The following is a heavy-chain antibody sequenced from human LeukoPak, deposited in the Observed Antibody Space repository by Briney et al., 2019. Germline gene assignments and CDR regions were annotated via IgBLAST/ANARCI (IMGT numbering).Heavy chain of an antibody. CDR2: IAYDGSNK. D-gene: IGHD1-1*01. J-gene: IGHJ6*02. CDR3: AKEKAIATINYGLDV. CDR1: GFIFDTYG. Sequence: GRSLRLSCAASGFIFDTYGMLWVRQAPGKGLEWVADIAYDGSNKVYADSVKGRFTISRDNSKNTLYLQMNSLRGEDTAVYYCAKEKAIATINYGLDVWGQGTTVTVSS. V-gene: IGHV3-30*18.